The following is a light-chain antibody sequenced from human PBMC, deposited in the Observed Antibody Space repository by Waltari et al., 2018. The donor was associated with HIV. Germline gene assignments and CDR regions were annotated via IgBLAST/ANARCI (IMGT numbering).Light chain of an antibody. CDR3: QSYDSSLSAVV. CDR1: SSNIGAGYD. CDR2: ANS. V-gene: IGLV1-40*01. Sequence: QSVLTQPPSVSGAPGQRVTISCTGSSSNIGAGYDVHWYQQRPGTVPKLLIYANSNRPSGVPDRFSGSKSGTSASLAITGLQAEDEADYYCQSYDSSLSAVVFGGGTKLTVL. J-gene: IGLJ2*01.